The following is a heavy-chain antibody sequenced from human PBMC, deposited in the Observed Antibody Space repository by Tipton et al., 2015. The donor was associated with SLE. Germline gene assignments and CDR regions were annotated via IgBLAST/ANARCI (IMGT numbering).Heavy chain of an antibody. CDR1: GDSITSGNYY. CDR2: VHYRGST. CDR3: ARRQRGYSYAPFDS. J-gene: IGHJ4*02. V-gene: IGHV4-39*01. D-gene: IGHD5-18*01. Sequence: TLSLTCIVSGDSITSGNYYWGWIRQPPGKGLEWIGSVHYRGSTYYSPSLKSRVTVSVDTSKNQFSLKLSSVTAADTAVYFCARRQRGYSYAPFDSWGQGTLVTVSS.